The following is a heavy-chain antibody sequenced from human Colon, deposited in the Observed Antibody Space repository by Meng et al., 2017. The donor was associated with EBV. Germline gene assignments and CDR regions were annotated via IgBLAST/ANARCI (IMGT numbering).Heavy chain of an antibody. CDR2: IHHSGTT. J-gene: IGHJ5*02. CDR1: GGSIISNDHW. D-gene: IGHD3-10*01. V-gene: IGHV4-4*02. CDR3: ARGSYYTWST. Sequence: QVQRQESDPGHVKSSATLSLTCAVSGGSIISNDHWWCWVRQPPVKGPEWIGEIHHSGTTNYNPSFKSRVTMSIDTWKNRFSLDLTSVTAADTAVYYCARGSYYTWSTWGQGTLVTVSS.